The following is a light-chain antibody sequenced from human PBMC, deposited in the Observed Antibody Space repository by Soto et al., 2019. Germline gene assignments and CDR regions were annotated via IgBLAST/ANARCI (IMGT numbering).Light chain of an antibody. CDR1: GNAVSYQL. CDR2: NVT. V-gene: IGLV2-23*02. CDR3: CAFVGVTHDV. J-gene: IGLJ1*01. Sequence: QSALTQPASVSGSPGQSITISCSGNAVSYQLVSWYQQQPGKAPKLILYNVTRRPSGVSNRFSGFKSGTTASLKITGLQAEDEADYDSCAFVGVTHDVFGNRTKDTVL.